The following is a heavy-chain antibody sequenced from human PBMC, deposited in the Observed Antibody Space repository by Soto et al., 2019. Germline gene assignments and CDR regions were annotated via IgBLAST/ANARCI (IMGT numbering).Heavy chain of an antibody. J-gene: IGHJ4*02. CDR3: AKDPVGKWTQGY. V-gene: IGHV3-30-3*01. Sequence: QVQLVESGGGVVQPGRSLRLSCAASGFMFSSYAMHWVRQAPGKGLEWVAVQTYDGSNKYYADSVKGRFTISRDNSKNTLYLLMNSLRVEDTAVYYCAKDPVGKWTQGYWGQGTLVTVSS. CDR2: QTYDGSNK. CDR1: GFMFSSYA. D-gene: IGHD1-26*01.